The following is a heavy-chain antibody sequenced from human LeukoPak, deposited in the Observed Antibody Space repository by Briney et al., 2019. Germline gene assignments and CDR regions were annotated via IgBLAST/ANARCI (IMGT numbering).Heavy chain of an antibody. V-gene: IGHV4-61*01. Sequence: SETLSLTCTVSGASFSSASYWTWIRQPPGKGVEWIAHIYNGVNTNYNPSLKSRVTISVDTSKNQFSLRLNSVTAADTAVYYCARSRAFNSGAFDPWGQGSLVTVSS. J-gene: IGHJ5*02. CDR2: IYNGVNT. CDR1: GASFSSASY. D-gene: IGHD1-26*01. CDR3: ARSRAFNSGAFDP.